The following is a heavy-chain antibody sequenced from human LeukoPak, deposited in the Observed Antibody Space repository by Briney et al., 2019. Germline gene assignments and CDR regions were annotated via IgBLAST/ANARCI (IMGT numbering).Heavy chain of an antibody. D-gene: IGHD4-17*01. Sequence: SETLSLTCAVYGGSFSGYYWSWIRQPPGKGLEWIGEINHSGSTNYNPSLKSRVTISVDTSKNQFSLKLSSVTAADTAVYYCARGDGDYVWAFDIWGQGTMVTVSS. CDR2: INHSGST. V-gene: IGHV4-34*01. CDR1: GGSFSGYY. CDR3: ARGDGDYVWAFDI. J-gene: IGHJ3*02.